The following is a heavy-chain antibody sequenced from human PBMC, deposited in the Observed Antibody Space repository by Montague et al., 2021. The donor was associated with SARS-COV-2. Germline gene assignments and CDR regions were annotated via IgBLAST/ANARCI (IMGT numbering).Heavy chain of an antibody. V-gene: IGHV4-59*08. CDR1: GGSTSSYY. CDR2: IYYSGST. CDR3: ARLGRGYSYAQSAFDI. J-gene: IGHJ3*02. Sequence: SETLSLTRTVSGGSTSSYYWSWIRQPPGKGLEWIGYIYYSGSTNYNPSLKSRVTISVDTSKNQFSLKLSSVTAADTAVYYCARLGRGYSYAQSAFDIWGQGTMVTVSS. D-gene: IGHD5-18*01.